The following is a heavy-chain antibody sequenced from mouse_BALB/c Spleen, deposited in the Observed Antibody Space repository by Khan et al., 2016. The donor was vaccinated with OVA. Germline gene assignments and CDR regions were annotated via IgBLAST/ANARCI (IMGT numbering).Heavy chain of an antibody. V-gene: IGHV2-9*02. D-gene: IGHD2-3*01. J-gene: IGHJ4*01. CDR2: IWAGGST. CDR3: ARFYDPYYAMDY. CDR1: GFSLTSYG. Sequence: QVQLKESGPGLVAPSQSLSITCTVSGFSLTSYGVNWVRQPPGKGLEWLGVIWAGGSTNYNSALMSRLSISKDNSKSQVFLKMNSLQTDDTARYYGARFYDPYYAMDYWGQGTSVTVSS.